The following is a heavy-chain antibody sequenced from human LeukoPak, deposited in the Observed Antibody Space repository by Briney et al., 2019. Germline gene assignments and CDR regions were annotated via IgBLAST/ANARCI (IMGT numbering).Heavy chain of an antibody. D-gene: IGHD2-15*01. CDR3: ASGYCRGGTCRDAFEI. CDR1: RFTFSSYE. CDR2: ISSSGSTI. Sequence: GGSLRPSCAASRFTFSSYEMNWVRQAPGKGLDWLSYISSSGSTIYYADSVKGRFTISRDNAKNSLYLQMNSLRAEDTAVYYCASGYCRGGTCRDAFEIWGQGTMVTVSS. V-gene: IGHV3-48*03. J-gene: IGHJ3*02.